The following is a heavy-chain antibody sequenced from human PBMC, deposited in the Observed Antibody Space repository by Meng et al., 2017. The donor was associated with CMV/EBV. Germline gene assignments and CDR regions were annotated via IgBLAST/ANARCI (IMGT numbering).Heavy chain of an antibody. J-gene: IGHJ6*02. V-gene: IGHV1-58*01. CDR3: AAGTVHTSSWTGSGVGGGMDV. CDR1: GFTFTSSA. CDR2: IVVDSGNT. Sequence: SVKVSCKASGFTFTSSAVQWVRQARGQRLEWIGWIVVDSGNTNYAQRFQGRVTITRDMSTTTVYMELSSLRSEDTAVYYCAAGTVHTSSWTGSGVGGGMDVWGQGTTVTVSS. D-gene: IGHD6-13*01.